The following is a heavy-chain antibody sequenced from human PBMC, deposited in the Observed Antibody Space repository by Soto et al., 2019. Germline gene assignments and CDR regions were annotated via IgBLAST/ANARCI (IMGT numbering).Heavy chain of an antibody. Sequence: GGSLRLSCSASVFPFSSYAMHWFRQAPGKGLEYVSAISSNGGSTYYADSVKGRFTISRDNSKKTLYLQMSSLRDEDTAVYYCVKEGTIYYYDSSGYYAPPEPTFDYWGQGTLVTVSS. D-gene: IGHD3-22*01. CDR1: VFPFSSYA. CDR3: VKEGTIYYYDSSGYYAPPEPTFDY. J-gene: IGHJ4*02. V-gene: IGHV3-64D*06. CDR2: ISSNGGST.